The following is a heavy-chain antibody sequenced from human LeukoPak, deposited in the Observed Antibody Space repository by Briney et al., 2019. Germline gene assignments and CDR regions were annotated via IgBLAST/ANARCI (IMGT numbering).Heavy chain of an antibody. Sequence: GASVKVSCKASGGTFSSYAISWVRQAPGQGLEWMGGIIPIFGTANYAQKFQRRVTNTTDEPTSTAYMELSSLRSEDTAVYYCARGDGYNPVDYWGQGTLVTVSS. CDR1: GGTFSSYA. CDR2: IIPIFGTA. D-gene: IGHD5-24*01. J-gene: IGHJ4*02. CDR3: ARGDGYNPVDY. V-gene: IGHV1-69*05.